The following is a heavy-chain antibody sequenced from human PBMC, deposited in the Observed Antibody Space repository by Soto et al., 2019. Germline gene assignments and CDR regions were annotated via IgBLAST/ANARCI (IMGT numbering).Heavy chain of an antibody. CDR2: IYYSGST. V-gene: IGHV4-30-4*01. Sequence: SETPSLTCTVSGGSISSGDYYWSWIRQPPGKGLEWIGYIYYSGSTYYNPSLKSRVTISVDTSKNQFSLKLSSVTAADTAVYYCARQIVGATHFDYWGQGTLVTVS. J-gene: IGHJ4*02. CDR3: ARQIVGATHFDY. CDR1: GGSISSGDYY. D-gene: IGHD1-26*01.